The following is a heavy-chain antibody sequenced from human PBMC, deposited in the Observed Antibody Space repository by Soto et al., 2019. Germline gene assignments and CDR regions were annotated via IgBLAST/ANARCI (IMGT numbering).Heavy chain of an antibody. CDR2: ISAYSGNT. CDR1: GYTFTTYG. V-gene: IGHV1-18*04. CDR3: ARVVKAGDYGDYGRYYFDY. D-gene: IGHD4-17*01. J-gene: IGHJ4*01. Sequence: QVQLVQSGAEVKKPGASVKVSCKASGYTFTTYGITWVRQAPGQGLEWMGWISAYSGNTNYAQKRQGRPTVTTDTSTNTAYMDLRSLRSDDTDVYYCARVVKAGDYGDYGRYYFDYWGHGTLVTVSS.